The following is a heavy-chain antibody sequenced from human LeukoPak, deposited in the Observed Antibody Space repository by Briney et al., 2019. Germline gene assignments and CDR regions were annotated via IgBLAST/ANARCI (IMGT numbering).Heavy chain of an antibody. CDR1: GFAFSTYS. D-gene: IGHD1-26*01. CDR2: ISSSSNTL. J-gene: IGHJ4*02. Sequence: GGSLTLSCAASGFAFSTYSMTWVRQAPGKGLEWVSYISSSSNTLYYADSVKGRFTISRDNAKSSLYLQVNSLRDEDTAVYYCARERSWYFDYWGQGTLVTVSS. CDR3: ARERSWYFDY. V-gene: IGHV3-48*02.